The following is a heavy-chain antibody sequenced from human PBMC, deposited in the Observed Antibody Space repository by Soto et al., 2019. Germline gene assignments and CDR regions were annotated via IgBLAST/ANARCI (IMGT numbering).Heavy chain of an antibody. V-gene: IGHV3-30*18. D-gene: IGHD2-15*01. CDR1: GFTFSSYG. CDR3: AKDWADIVVVVAATPFDY. Sequence: GGSLRLSCAASGFTFSSYGMHWVRQAPGKGLEWVAVISYDGSNKYYADSVKGRFTISRDNSKNTLYLQMNSLRAEDTAVYYCAKDWADIVVVVAATPFDYWGQGTLVTVSS. CDR2: ISYDGSNK. J-gene: IGHJ4*02.